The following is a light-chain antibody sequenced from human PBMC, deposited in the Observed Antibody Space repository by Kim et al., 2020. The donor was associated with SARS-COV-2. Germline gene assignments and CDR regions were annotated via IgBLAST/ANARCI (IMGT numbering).Light chain of an antibody. V-gene: IGKV3-15*01. CDR3: QQYSAWPLT. CDR2: GVS. J-gene: IGKJ4*01. CDR1: QSVRSS. Sequence: EIVLTQSPGTLSLSPGERATLSCRASQSVRSSFLAWYQQKPGQAPRLLMYGVSTRATGIPARFSGSGSGTEFTLTISSLQSEDFAVYFCQQYSAWPLTFGGGTKVDIK.